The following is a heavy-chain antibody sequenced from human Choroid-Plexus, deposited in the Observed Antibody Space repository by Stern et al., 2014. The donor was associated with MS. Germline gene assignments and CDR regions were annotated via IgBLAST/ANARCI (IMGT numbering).Heavy chain of an antibody. CDR3: AKDRQYLTYFFDH. D-gene: IGHD2/OR15-2a*01. Sequence: DQLVESGGGVVQPGRPLRLSCVASGFTLGSCAMHWVRQAPGKGLEWVAGVSYDGSNKYYADSVKGRFTISRDNSQNTLYMQMSSLRPEDTAVYYCAKDRQYLTYFFDHWGQGSLVTVYS. CDR2: VSYDGSNK. V-gene: IGHV3-30*18. CDR1: GFTLGSCA. J-gene: IGHJ5*02.